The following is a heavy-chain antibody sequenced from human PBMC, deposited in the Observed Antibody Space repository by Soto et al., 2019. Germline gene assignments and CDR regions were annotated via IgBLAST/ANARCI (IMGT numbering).Heavy chain of an antibody. J-gene: IGHJ4*02. CDR3: VRVYIALDY. CDR1: GFTFSTYT. D-gene: IGHD2-15*01. V-gene: IGHV3-21*01. CDR2: ISSSSNYI. Sequence: EVQVVDSGGGLVKPGGSLRLSCAASGFTFSTYTMNWVRQAPGKGLEWVSSISSSSNYIYYADSVKGRFTISRDNAKNSLYLQMNSLSAKVTAAYYCVRVYIALDYWGQGTLVTVSS.